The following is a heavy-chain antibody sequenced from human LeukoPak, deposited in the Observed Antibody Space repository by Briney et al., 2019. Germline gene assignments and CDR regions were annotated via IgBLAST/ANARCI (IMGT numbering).Heavy chain of an antibody. D-gene: IGHD2-2*01. CDR1: GLTFSSYA. CDR3: AKDRTRWGYCSSTSCPFDY. J-gene: IGHJ4*02. CDR2: ISGSGGST. V-gene: IGHV3-23*01. Sequence: GGSLRLSCAAAGLTFSSYAMSWVRQAPGKGLEWVSAISGSGGSTYYADSVKGRFTISRDNSKNTLYLQMNSLRAEDTAVYYCAKDRTRWGYCSSTSCPFDYWGQGTLVTVSS.